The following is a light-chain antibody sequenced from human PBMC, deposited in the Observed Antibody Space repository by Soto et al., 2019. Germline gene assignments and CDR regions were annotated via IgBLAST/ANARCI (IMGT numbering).Light chain of an antibody. V-gene: IGLV2-14*03. CDR3: PSYSATRPVV. Sequence: QSALTQPASVSGSPGQSITIACTGTSSDVGGYNHVSWYQVHPGKAPRLVIYDVSIRPPAVSDRFSGSTPGNTASLPISWLHADDEAHYYSPSYSATRPVVFGGGTKLTLL. CDR2: DVS. CDR1: SSDVGGYNH. J-gene: IGLJ3*02.